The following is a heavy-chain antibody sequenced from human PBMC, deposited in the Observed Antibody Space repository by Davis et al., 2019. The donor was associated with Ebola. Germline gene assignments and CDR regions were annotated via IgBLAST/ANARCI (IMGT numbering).Heavy chain of an antibody. CDR1: GGSFSGYY. CDR2: IYYSGST. CDR3: ARRGQWLVPSPFDP. D-gene: IGHD6-19*01. J-gene: IGHJ5*02. Sequence: SETLSLTCAVYGGSFSGYYWSWIRQPPGKGLEWIGSIYYSGSTYYNPSLKSRVTISVDTSKNQFSLKLSSVTAADTAVYYCARRGQWLVPSPFDPWGQGTLVTVSS. V-gene: IGHV4-34*01.